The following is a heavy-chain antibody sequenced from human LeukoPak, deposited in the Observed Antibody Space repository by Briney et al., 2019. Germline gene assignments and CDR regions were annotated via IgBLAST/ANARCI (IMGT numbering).Heavy chain of an antibody. V-gene: IGHV4-59*01. CDR3: ARGTIAADDYYYMDV. D-gene: IGHD6-13*01. J-gene: IGHJ6*03. CDR1: GGSISIYY. CDR2: IYYSGST. Sequence: PSETLSLTCTVSGGSISIYYWSWIRQPPGKGLEWIGYIYYSGSTNYNPSLKSRVTISVDTSKNQFSLKLSSVTAADTAVYYCARGTIAADDYYYMDVWGKGTTVTISS.